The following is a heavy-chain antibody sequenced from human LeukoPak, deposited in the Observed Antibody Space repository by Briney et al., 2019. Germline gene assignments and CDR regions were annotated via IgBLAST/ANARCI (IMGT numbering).Heavy chain of an antibody. J-gene: IGHJ5*02. CDR3: ARDRYDSVYNWFDP. V-gene: IGHV4-4*07. CDR2: IYTSGST. Sequence: SETLSLTCTVSGGSITNHYWSWIRQPAGKGPEWIGRIYTSGSTNYNPSLKSRVNMSVDTSKNQFSLKLSSVTAADSAVYYCARDRYDSVYNWFDPWGQGTLVTVSS. D-gene: IGHD3-22*01. CDR1: GGSITNHY.